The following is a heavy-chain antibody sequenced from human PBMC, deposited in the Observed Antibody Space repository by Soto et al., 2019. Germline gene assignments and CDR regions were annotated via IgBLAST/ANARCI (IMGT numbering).Heavy chain of an antibody. Sequence: QVQLVESGGGVVQPGRSLRLSCAASGFTFSSYGMHWVRQAPGKGLEWVAVISYDGSNKYYADSVKGRFTISRDNSKNTLYRQMNSLRAEDTAVYYCAKDRIVVVVDATPGYYGMDVWGQGTTVTVSS. V-gene: IGHV3-30*18. CDR1: GFTFSSYG. CDR2: ISYDGSNK. J-gene: IGHJ6*02. CDR3: AKDRIVVVVDATPGYYGMDV. D-gene: IGHD2-15*01.